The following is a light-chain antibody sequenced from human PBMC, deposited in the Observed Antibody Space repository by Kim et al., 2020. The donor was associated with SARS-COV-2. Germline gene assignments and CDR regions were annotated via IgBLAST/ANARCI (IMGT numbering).Light chain of an antibody. J-gene: IGKJ3*01. V-gene: IGKV3-15*01. CDR1: QSVSSN. CDR2: GAS. Sequence: VSPGERATHSCRASQSVSSNLAWYQQKPGQAPRLLIYGASTRATGIPARFSGSGSGTEFTLTISSLQSEDFAVYYCQQYNNWPVTFGPGTKVDIK. CDR3: QQYNNWPVT.